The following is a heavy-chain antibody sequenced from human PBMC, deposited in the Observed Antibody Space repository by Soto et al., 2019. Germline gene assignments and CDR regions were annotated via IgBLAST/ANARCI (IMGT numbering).Heavy chain of an antibody. CDR1: GFTFSSYS. V-gene: IGHV3-21*01. Sequence: EVQLVESGGGLVKPGGSLRLSCAASGFTFSSYSMNWVRQAPGKGLEWVSSISSSSSYIYYADSVKGRFTISRDNAKNSRYLQMNSLRAEDTAVYYCARGPSGGCSGGSCYPDYWGQGTLVTVSS. CDR2: ISSSSSYI. CDR3: ARGPSGGCSGGSCYPDY. D-gene: IGHD2-15*01. J-gene: IGHJ4*02.